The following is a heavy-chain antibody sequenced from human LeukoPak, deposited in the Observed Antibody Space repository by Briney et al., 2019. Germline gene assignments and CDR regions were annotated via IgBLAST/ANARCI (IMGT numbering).Heavy chain of an antibody. Sequence: GGSLRLSCAASGFTFSSYAMHWVRQAPGKGLGWVAVISYDGSNKYYADSVKGRFTISRDNSKNTLYLQMNSLRAEDTAVYYCAREGAYSSGWSNWFDPWGQGTLVTVSS. CDR1: GFTFSSYA. CDR3: AREGAYSSGWSNWFDP. J-gene: IGHJ5*02. CDR2: ISYDGSNK. V-gene: IGHV3-30*04. D-gene: IGHD6-19*01.